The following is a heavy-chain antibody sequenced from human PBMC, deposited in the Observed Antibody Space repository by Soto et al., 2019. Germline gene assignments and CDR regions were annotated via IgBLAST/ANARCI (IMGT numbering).Heavy chain of an antibody. CDR1: GYTFTGYY. Sequence: ASVKVSCKASGYTFTGYYMHWVRQAPGQGLEWMGWINPNSGGTNYAQKFQGWVTMTRDTSISTAYMELSRLRSEDTAVYYCATQISGYSGHDYLDYWGQGPHVSVTS. CDR3: ATQISGYSGHDYLDY. CDR2: INPNSGGT. J-gene: IGHJ4*02. V-gene: IGHV1-2*04. D-gene: IGHD5-12*01.